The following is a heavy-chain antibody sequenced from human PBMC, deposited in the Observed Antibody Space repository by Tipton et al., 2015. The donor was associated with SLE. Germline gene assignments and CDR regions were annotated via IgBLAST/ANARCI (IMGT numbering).Heavy chain of an antibody. CDR1: GGSVSGSTYY. Sequence: TLSLTCIVSGGSVSGSTYYWGWIRQPPGKGLEWIGTVYYSGSTYYNPSLKSRVTISVDTSSNQFSLKLTSVTVADTAVYYCARHTHFDYWGQGTLVTVSS. V-gene: IGHV4-39*01. J-gene: IGHJ4*02. CDR2: VYYSGST. CDR3: ARHTHFDY.